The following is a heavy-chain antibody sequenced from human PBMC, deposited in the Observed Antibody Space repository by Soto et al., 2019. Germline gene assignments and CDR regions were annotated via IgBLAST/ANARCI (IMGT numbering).Heavy chain of an antibody. Sequence: TLSLTCTVSGGSISSGDYYWSWVRQHPGKGLEWIGYRSYSGSTYYNPSLKSRVTIVVDTSRNQFSLRLSSVTAADTAVYYCAREGGLAYCGGDCLYNWFDPWGQGTLVTVSS. D-gene: IGHD2-21*02. V-gene: IGHV4-31*03. CDR1: GGSISSGDYY. J-gene: IGHJ5*02. CDR3: AREGGLAYCGGDCLYNWFDP. CDR2: RSYSGST.